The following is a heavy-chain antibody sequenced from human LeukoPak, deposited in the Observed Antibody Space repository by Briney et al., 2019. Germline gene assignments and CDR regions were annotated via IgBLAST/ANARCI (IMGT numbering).Heavy chain of an antibody. CDR3: ARGDAPIAWFDP. CDR1: GYTFSDYY. J-gene: IGHJ5*02. Sequence: ASVKVSCKSSGYTFSDYYIHWIRQAPAQGLEWVGWINPNSGGTNYAQKFQGRVTMTRDTSISTAYMELSRLRSDDTAVYYCARGDAPIAWFDPWGQGTLVTASS. V-gene: IGHV1-2*02. CDR2: INPNSGGT. D-gene: IGHD2-2*01.